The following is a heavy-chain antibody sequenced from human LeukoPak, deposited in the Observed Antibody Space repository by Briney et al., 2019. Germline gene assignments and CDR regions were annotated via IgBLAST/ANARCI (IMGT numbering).Heavy chain of an antibody. CDR1: GYTFTGYY. Sequence: ASVKVSFKASGYTFTGYYMHWVRQAPGQGLEWMGWINPNSGGTNYARKFQGRVTMTRDTSISTAYMELSRLRSDDTAVYYCARPMVRGAHDFDYWGQGTLVTVSS. CDR3: ARPMVRGAHDFDY. CDR2: INPNSGGT. J-gene: IGHJ4*02. V-gene: IGHV1-2*02. D-gene: IGHD3-10*01.